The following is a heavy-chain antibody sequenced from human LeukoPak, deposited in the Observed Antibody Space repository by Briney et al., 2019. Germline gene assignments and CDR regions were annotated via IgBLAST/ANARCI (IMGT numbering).Heavy chain of an antibody. CDR2: ISWNSGSI. V-gene: IGHV3-9*01. J-gene: IGHJ4*02. D-gene: IGHD3-10*01. CDR3: AKGGSTPGFGELLFDY. CDR1: GFIFSNYA. Sequence: GGSLRLSCAASGFIFSNYAMHWVRQAPGKGLEWVSGISWNSGSIGYADSVKGRFTISRDNAKNSLYLQMNSLRAEDTALYYCAKGGSTPGFGELLFDYWGQGTLVTVSS.